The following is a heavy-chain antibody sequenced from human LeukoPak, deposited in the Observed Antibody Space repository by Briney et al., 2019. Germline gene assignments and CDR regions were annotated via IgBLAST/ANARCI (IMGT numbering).Heavy chain of an antibody. J-gene: IGHJ6*02. V-gene: IGHV4-39*01. D-gene: IGHD3-10*01. CDR3: ARHYYGSGSYQSYGMDV. CDR1: GGSISSSSYY. CDR2: IYYSGST. Sequence: PSETLSLTCTVSGGSISSSSYYWGWIPQPPGKGLEWIGRIYYSGSTYYNPSLKSRVTISVDTSKNQFSLKLSSVTAADTAVYYCARHYYGSGSYQSYGMDVWGQGTTVTVSS.